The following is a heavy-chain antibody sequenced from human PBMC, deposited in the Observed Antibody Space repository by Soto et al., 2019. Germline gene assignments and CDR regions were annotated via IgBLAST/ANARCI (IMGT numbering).Heavy chain of an antibody. CDR1: GYTFTDYY. CDR3: VRDSGAKLSSS. D-gene: IGHD6-13*01. V-gene: IGHV1-2*02. CDR2: INPNSADT. J-gene: IGHJ4*02. Sequence: ASVKVSCKASGYTFTDYYIHWVRQAPGQGLECMGWINPNSADTYYAQKFQGRVTITADESARTSYMELRSLKSQDTAVYYCVRDSGAKLSSSWGQGTLVTASS.